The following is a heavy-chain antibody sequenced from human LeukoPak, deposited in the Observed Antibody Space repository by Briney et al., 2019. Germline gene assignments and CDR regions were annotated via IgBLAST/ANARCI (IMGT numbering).Heavy chain of an antibody. J-gene: IGHJ4*02. CDR2: IYYSGST. CDR1: GGSISSYY. V-gene: IGHV4-59*01. Sequence: SETLSLTCTVSGGSISSYYWSWIRQPPGKGLEWIGYIYYSGSTNYNPSLKSRVTISVDTSKNQLSLRLSSVTAADTAVYYCARDKVAGMFNYWGQGTLVTVSS. D-gene: IGHD6-19*01. CDR3: ARDKVAGMFNY.